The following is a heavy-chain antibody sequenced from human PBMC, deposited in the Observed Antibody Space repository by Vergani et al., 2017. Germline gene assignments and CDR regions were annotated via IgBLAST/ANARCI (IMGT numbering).Heavy chain of an antibody. CDR2: IYTSGST. CDR3: ARGNDYVWGSYRYPGNFDP. D-gene: IGHD3-16*02. Sequence: QVQLQESGPGLVKPSQTLSLTCTVSGGSISSGSYYWSWIRQPAGKGLEWIGRIYTSGSTNYNPSLKSRVSISVDTSKNQFSLKLSSVTAADTAVYYCARGNDYVWGSYRYPGNFDPWGQGTLVTVSS. CDR1: GGSISSGSYY. J-gene: IGHJ5*02. V-gene: IGHV4-61*02.